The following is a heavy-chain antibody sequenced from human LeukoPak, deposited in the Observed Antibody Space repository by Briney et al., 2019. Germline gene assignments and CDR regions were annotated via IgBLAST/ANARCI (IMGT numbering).Heavy chain of an antibody. CDR1: GGSISSSSYY. Sequence: SETLSLTCTVSGGSISSSSYYWGWIRQPPGKGLEWIGSIYYGGSTYYNPSLKSRVTISVDTSKNQFSLKLSSVTAADTAVYYRARGTYLYDSSGYYFDHWGQGTLVTVSS. J-gene: IGHJ4*02. D-gene: IGHD3-22*01. CDR3: ARGTYLYDSSGYYFDH. V-gene: IGHV4-39*01. CDR2: IYYGGST.